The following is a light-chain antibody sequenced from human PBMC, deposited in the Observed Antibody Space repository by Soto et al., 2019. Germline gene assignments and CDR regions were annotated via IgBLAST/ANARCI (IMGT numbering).Light chain of an antibody. CDR2: EAS. CDR1: QSVSSY. J-gene: IGKJ5*01. V-gene: IGKV3-11*01. CDR3: QQRGNWIT. Sequence: EIVLTQSPATLSLSPGERATLSCRASQSVSSYLAWYQQKPGQAPRLLIYEASNRATGIPARFSASGSGTDFTLTISSLEPEDSAVYYCQQRGNWITFGPGTRLEIK.